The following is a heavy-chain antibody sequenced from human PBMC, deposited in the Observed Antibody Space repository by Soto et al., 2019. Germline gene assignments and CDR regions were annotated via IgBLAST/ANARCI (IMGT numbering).Heavy chain of an antibody. D-gene: IGHD3-22*01. CDR3: AKDSSGYPGGYFDY. J-gene: IGHJ4*02. CDR1: GFTFSSYA. Sequence: LRLSCAASGFTFSSYAMSWVRQAPGKGLEWVSAISGSGGSTYYADSVKGRFTISRDNSKNTLYLQMNGLRAEDTAVYYCAKDSSGYPGGYFDYWGQGTLVTVSS. CDR2: ISGSGGST. V-gene: IGHV3-23*01.